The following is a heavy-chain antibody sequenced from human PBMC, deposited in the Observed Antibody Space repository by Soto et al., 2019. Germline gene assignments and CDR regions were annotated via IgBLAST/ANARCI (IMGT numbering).Heavy chain of an antibody. CDR3: AMVDVYVTPSPQDV. J-gene: IGHJ6*02. Sequence: QVQLVQSGAEVKNPGASVKVSCKASGYTFTRYGIGWARQAPGQGLESMGWINTYNGNTNYAQNCKGRVTLTTDTSTSTAYMELRSLRSNDTAIYYCAMVDVYVTPSPQDVWGQGTTVIVSS. V-gene: IGHV1-18*01. D-gene: IGHD3-16*01. CDR1: GYTFTRYG. CDR2: INTYNGNT.